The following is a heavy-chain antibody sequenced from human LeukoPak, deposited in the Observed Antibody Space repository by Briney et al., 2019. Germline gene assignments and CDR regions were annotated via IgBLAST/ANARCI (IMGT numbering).Heavy chain of an antibody. CDR1: GYTFTSYG. CDR2: INTNNVNR. D-gene: IGHD1-1*01. J-gene: IGHJ4*02. Sequence: GASVNVSCKASGYTFTSYGINWVRQAPGQGLEWMGWINTNNVNRNYAQKLQGRVTMTTDTSTNTAYMELMSLTSEDTAVYYCARAGQLDYWGQGTLVTVSS. CDR3: ARAGQLDY. V-gene: IGHV1-18*01.